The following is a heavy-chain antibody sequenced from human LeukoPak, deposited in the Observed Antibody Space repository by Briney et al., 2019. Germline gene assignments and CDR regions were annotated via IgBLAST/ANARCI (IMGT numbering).Heavy chain of an antibody. D-gene: IGHD3-22*01. CDR2: IKQDGSEK. CDR3: ARDLSVSYYYDSSGWINWFDP. V-gene: IGHV3-7*01. J-gene: IGHJ5*02. Sequence: GGSLRLSCAASGFTFSSYWMSWVRQAPGKGLAWVANIKQDGSEKYYVDSVKGRFTISRDNAKNSLYLQMNSLRAEDTAVYYCARDLSVSYYYDSSGWINWFDPWGQGTLVTVSS. CDR1: GFTFSSYW.